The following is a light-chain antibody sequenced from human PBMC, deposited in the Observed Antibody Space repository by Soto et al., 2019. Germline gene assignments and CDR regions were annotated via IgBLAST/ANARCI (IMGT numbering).Light chain of an antibody. V-gene: IGKV2-28*01. CDR3: MQALQTPPYT. CDR2: LGS. CDR1: QSLLHSNGYNY. J-gene: IGKJ2*01. Sequence: DIVMTQSPLSLPVTPGEPASISCRSSQSLLHSNGYNYLDWYLQKPGQSPQLLIYLGSNRGSGVPDRFSGGGSGTDFTLKISRVEAEDVGVYYCMQALQTPPYTFGQGTKLEIK.